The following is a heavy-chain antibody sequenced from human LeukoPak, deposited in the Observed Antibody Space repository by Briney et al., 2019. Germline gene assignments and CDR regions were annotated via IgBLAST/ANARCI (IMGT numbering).Heavy chain of an antibody. V-gene: IGHV1-8*02. CDR2: MNPNSGNT. J-gene: IGHJ4*02. D-gene: IGHD2-21*02. Sequence: ASVKVSCKASGYTFTSYGISWVRQAPGQGLEWMGWMNPNSGNTGYAQKFQGRVTMTRNTSISTVYMELSSLRSEDTAVYYCARAQRNCGGDCYFSPVDYWGQGTLVTVSS. CDR1: GYTFTSYG. CDR3: ARAQRNCGGDCYFSPVDY.